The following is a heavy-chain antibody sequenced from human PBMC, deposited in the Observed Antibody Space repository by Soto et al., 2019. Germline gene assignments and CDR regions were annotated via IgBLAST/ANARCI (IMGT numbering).Heavy chain of an antibody. D-gene: IGHD5-12*01. Sequence: SETLSLTCTVSGGSISSYYWSWIRQPPGKGLEWIGYIYYSGSTNYNPSLKSRVTISVDTSKNQFSLKLSSVTAADTAVYYCARYYSGYDGGFDYWGQGTLVTVSS. CDR2: IYYSGST. CDR3: ARYYSGYDGGFDY. J-gene: IGHJ4*02. V-gene: IGHV4-59*08. CDR1: GGSISSYY.